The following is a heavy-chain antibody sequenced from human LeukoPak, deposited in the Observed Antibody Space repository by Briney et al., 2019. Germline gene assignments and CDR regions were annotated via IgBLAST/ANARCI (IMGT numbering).Heavy chain of an antibody. V-gene: IGHV1-69*05. CDR2: IIPIFGTA. CDR3: ARGKYYYDSSGPRTVAFDI. Sequence: SVKVSCKASGGTFSSYAISWVRQAPGQGLEWMGGIIPIFGTANYAQKFQGRVTITTDEPTSTAYMELSSLRSEDTAVYYCARGKYYYDSSGPRTVAFDIWGQGTMVTVSS. CDR1: GGTFSSYA. J-gene: IGHJ3*02. D-gene: IGHD3-22*01.